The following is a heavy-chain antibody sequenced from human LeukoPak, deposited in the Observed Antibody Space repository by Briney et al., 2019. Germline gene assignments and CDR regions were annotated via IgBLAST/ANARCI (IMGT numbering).Heavy chain of an antibody. Sequence: SVKVSRKASGGTFSSYAISWVRQAPGQGLEWMGGIIPIFGTANYAQKLQGRVTMTTDTSTSTAYMELRSLRSDDTAVYYCARGISSSFQNWFDPWGQGTLVTVSS. D-gene: IGHD6-13*01. CDR3: ARGISSSFQNWFDP. CDR1: GGTFSSYA. V-gene: IGHV1-69*05. CDR2: IIPIFGTA. J-gene: IGHJ5*02.